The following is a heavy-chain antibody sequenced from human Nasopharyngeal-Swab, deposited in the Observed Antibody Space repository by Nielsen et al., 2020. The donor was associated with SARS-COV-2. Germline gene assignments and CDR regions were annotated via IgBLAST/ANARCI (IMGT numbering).Heavy chain of an antibody. V-gene: IGHV3-48*04. CDR3: ARWSGYYYYYGMDV. CDR2: ISSGGSAT. J-gene: IGHJ6*02. CDR1: EFTFSTYS. D-gene: IGHD3-3*01. Sequence: GESLKISCAASEFTFSTYSMHWVRQAPGKGLEWISYISSGGSATHYADSVKGRFAISRDNPKNSLYLQMYSLRAEDTAVYYCARWSGYYYYYGMDVWGQGTTVTVSS.